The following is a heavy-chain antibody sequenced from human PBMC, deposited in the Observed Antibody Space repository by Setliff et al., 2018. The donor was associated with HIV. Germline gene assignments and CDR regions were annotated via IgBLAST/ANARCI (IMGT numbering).Heavy chain of an antibody. CDR3: ARVSKSSPDAFDI. J-gene: IGHJ3*02. CDR2: IYAAGST. CDR1: GFSVSSNY. V-gene: IGHV3-53*04. D-gene: IGHD6-13*01. Sequence: PGGSLRLSCAASGFSVSSNYMSWVRQAPGKGLEWVSVIYAAGSTYYADSVKGRFTTSRHNSKNTLYLQLNSLRAEDTAVYYCARVSKSSPDAFDIWGQGTMVTVSS.